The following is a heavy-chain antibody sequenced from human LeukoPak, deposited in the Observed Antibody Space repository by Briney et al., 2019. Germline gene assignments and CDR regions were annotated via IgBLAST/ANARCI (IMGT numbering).Heavy chain of an antibody. J-gene: IGHJ4*02. D-gene: IGHD3-3*01. V-gene: IGHV4-59*01. CDR1: GGSISSYY. CDR3: ARRRITIFGVVTPHFDY. Sequence: SETLSLTCTVSGGSISSYYWTWIRQSPGTGLEWIGYIHDSVNTDYNPSLKSRVTISVDTSNKQFSLKLNSVTAADTAVYYCARRRITIFGVVTPHFDYWGQGTLVTVSS. CDR2: IHDSVNT.